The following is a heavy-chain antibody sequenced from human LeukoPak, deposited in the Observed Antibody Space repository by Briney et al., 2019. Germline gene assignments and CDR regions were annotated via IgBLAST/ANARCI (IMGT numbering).Heavy chain of an antibody. CDR3: AAVRYSSLDA. V-gene: IGHV3-21*01. D-gene: IGHD6-6*01. CDR2: ITTSSSYK. CDR1: GFTFSSYN. Sequence: GGSLRLSCAASGFTFSSYNMNWVRQAPGKGLEWVSSITTSSSYKFYADSVKGRFTISRDNAKNSLYLQMNSLTADDTAVYSCAAVRYSSLDAWGQGTTVTVS. J-gene: IGHJ6*02.